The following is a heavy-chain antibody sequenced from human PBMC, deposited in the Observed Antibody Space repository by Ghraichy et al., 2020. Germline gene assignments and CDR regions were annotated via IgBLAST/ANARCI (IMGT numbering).Heavy chain of an antibody. CDR1: GDSVSSNSAA. V-gene: IGHV6-1*01. CDR3: AKGGVQLWSTYFDY. D-gene: IGHD5-18*01. J-gene: IGHJ4*02. CDR2: TYYRSKWYN. Sequence: SQTLSLTCAISGDSVSSNSAAWNWIRQSPSRGLEWLGRTYYRSKWYNDYAVSVKSRITINPDTSKNQFSLQLSSVTPEDTAVYYCAKGGVQLWSTYFDYWGQGTPVTVSS.